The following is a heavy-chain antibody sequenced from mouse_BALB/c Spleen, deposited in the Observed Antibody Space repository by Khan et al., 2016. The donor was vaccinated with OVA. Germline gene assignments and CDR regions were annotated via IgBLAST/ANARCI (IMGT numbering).Heavy chain of an antibody. V-gene: IGHV9-3-1*01. CDR2: INTYTGEP. D-gene: IGHD1-1*01. J-gene: IGHJ4*01. Sequence: QIQLVQSGPELKKPGETVKISCKASGYTFTNYGMNWVKQAPGKGLKWMGWINTYTGEPTYADDFKGRLAFSLETSASPAYLQINNLKNEDTATYILARMALRFVLDYWGQGTSVTVSS. CDR1: GYTFTNYG. CDR3: ARMALRFVLDY.